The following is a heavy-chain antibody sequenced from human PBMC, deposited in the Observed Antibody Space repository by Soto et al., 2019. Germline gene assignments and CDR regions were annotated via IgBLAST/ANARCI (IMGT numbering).Heavy chain of an antibody. V-gene: IGHV3-30*18. CDR1: GFTFSSYG. CDR2: ISYDGSNK. Sequence: PGGSLRLSCAASGFTFSSYGMHWVRQAPGKGLEWVAVISYDGSNKYYADSVKGRFTISRDNSKNTLYLQMNSLRAEDTAVYYCAKAAVGATGGVFYGMDVWGQGTTVTVSS. CDR3: AKAAVGATGGVFYGMDV. J-gene: IGHJ6*02. D-gene: IGHD1-26*01.